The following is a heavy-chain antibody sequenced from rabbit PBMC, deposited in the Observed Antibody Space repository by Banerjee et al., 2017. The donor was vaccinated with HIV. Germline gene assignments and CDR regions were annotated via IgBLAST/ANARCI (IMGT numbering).Heavy chain of an antibody. V-gene: IGHV1S40*01. CDR3: ARDYGGDADVYFDL. Sequence: QSLEESGGDLVKPGASLTLTCTASGFSFSSYWMHWVRQAPGKGLEWIGCIDAGSGSAYYASWAKGRFTISKTSSTTVTLQMTSLTAADTATYFCARDYGGDADVYFDLWGPGTLVTVS. CDR2: IDAGSGSA. D-gene: IGHD6-1*01. J-gene: IGHJ4*01. CDR1: GFSFSSYW.